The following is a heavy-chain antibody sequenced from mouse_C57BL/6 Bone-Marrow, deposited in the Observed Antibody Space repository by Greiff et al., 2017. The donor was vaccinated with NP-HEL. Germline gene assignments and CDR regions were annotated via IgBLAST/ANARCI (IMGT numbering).Heavy chain of an antibody. CDR2: IWRGGST. V-gene: IGHV2-5*01. CDR3: AKAYYSNCYYAMDY. Sequence: QVHVKQSGPGLVQPSQSLSITCTVSGFSLTSYGVHWVRQSPGKGLEWLGVIWRGGSTDYNAAFMSRLSITKDNSKSQVFFKMNSLQADDTAIYYCAKAYYSNCYYAMDYWGQGTSVTVSS. CDR1: GFSLTSYG. D-gene: IGHD2-5*01. J-gene: IGHJ4*01.